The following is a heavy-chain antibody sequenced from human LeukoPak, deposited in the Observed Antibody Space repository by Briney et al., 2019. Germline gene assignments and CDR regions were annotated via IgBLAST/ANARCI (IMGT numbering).Heavy chain of an antibody. D-gene: IGHD3-22*01. CDR1: GFTVSSNY. V-gene: IGHV3-53*01. CDR2: IYSGGST. J-gene: IGHJ4*02. Sequence: PGGSLRLSCAASGFTVSSNYMSWVRQAPGKGLEWVSVIYSGGSTYYADSVKGRFTISRDNSKNTLYLQMNSLRAEDTAVYYCAREFYDSSGYYVSYFDYWGQGTLVTVSS. CDR3: AREFYDSSGYYVSYFDY.